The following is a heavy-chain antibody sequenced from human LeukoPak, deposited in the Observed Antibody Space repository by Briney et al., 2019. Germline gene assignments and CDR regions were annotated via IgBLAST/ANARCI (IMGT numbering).Heavy chain of an antibody. CDR3: TAWIQLWLQDAFDI. CDR1: GFTFSNAW. V-gene: IGHV3-15*01. D-gene: IGHD5-18*01. Sequence: GGSLRLSCAASGFTFSNAWMSWVRQAPGKGREWVGRIKSKTDGGTTDYAAPVKGRFTISRDDSKNTLYLQMNSLKTEDTAVYYCTAWIQLWLQDAFDIWGQGTMVTVPS. CDR2: IKSKTDGGTT. J-gene: IGHJ3*02.